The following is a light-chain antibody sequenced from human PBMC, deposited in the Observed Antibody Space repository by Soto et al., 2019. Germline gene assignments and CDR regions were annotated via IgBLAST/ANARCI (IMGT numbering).Light chain of an antibody. CDR1: TSNIGSNY. CDR2: RNN. V-gene: IGLV1-47*01. J-gene: IGLJ1*01. CDR3: ATWYDSLNGFYV. Sequence: QSVLTQPPSASGTPGQGVTISCSGSTSNIGSNYVYWYQQLPGTAPKLLIYRNNQRPSGVPDRFSGSESGTSASLAISGLRSDDEADYFCATWYDSLNGFYVFGTGTKLTVL.